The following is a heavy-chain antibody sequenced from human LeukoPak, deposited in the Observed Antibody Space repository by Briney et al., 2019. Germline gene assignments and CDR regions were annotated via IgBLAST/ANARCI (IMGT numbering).Heavy chain of an antibody. D-gene: IGHD4-23*01. Sequence: SETLSLTCTVSGASISSYYWSWIRQPPGMGLEWIGSIYYSGSTYYNPSLKSRVTISVDTSKNQFSLKLSAVTAADTAVYYCARSSGKNSCFDPWGQGTLVTVSS. V-gene: IGHV4-59*05. CDR2: IYYSGST. CDR1: GASISSYY. J-gene: IGHJ5*02. CDR3: ARSSGKNSCFDP.